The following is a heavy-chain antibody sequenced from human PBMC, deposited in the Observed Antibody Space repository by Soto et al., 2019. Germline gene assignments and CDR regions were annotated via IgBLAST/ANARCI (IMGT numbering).Heavy chain of an antibody. Sequence: SETLDLTCAVSGGSIISNYWWAWIRQPPGEGLVWIGEIYHSGSTNYNPSLKSRVTISVDKSKNQFSLKLSSVTAADTAVYYCARSDSSSWYRFNWFDPWGQGTLVTVSS. D-gene: IGHD6-13*01. CDR3: ARSDSSSWYRFNWFDP. V-gene: IGHV4-4*02. CDR2: IYHSGST. CDR1: GGSIISNYW. J-gene: IGHJ5*02.